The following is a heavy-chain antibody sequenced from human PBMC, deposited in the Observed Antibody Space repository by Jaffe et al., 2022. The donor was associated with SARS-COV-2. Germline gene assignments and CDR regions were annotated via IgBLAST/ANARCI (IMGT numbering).Heavy chain of an antibody. CDR3: AKVHSSSWYYSGAFDI. CDR2: ISWDGGST. J-gene: IGHJ3*02. CDR1: GFTFDDYA. V-gene: IGHV3-43D*03. Sequence: EVQLVESGGVVVQPGGSLRLSCAASGFTFDDYAMHWVRQAPGKGLEWVSLISWDGGSTYYADSVKGRFTISRDNSKNSLYLQMNSLRAEDTALYYCAKVHSSSWYYSGAFDIWGQGTMVTVSS. D-gene: IGHD6-13*01.